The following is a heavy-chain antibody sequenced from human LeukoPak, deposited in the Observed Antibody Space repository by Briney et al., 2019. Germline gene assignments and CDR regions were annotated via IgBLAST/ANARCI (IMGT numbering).Heavy chain of an antibody. Sequence: GASVKVSCKASGYTFTSYGISWVRQAPGQGLEWMGWISAYNGNTNYAQKLQGRVTMTTDTSTSTAYMELRSLRSDDTAVYYCARDHWGGFGVVITFDYWGQGTLVTVSS. D-gene: IGHD3-3*01. V-gene: IGHV1-18*01. CDR2: ISAYNGNT. J-gene: IGHJ4*02. CDR1: GYTFTSYG. CDR3: ARDHWGGFGVVITFDY.